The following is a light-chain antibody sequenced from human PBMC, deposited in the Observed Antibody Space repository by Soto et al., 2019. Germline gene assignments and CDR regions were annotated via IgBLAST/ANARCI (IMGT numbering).Light chain of an antibody. J-gene: IGKJ4*01. CDR1: QSVRSY. Sequence: EIVLTQSPVTLSLSPGERATLSCRASQSVRSYLAWSQQKPGQAPRLLIYDASSRAAGIPTRFSGSGSGTDFTLTISSLEPEDFALYYCQQRSDWPSTFGGGTKVEIK. V-gene: IGKV3-11*01. CDR3: QQRSDWPST. CDR2: DAS.